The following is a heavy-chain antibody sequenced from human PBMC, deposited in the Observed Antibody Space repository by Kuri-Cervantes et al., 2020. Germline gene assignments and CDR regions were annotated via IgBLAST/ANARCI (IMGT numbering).Heavy chain of an antibody. CDR1: GGSISSGDYY. Sequence: LRLSCTVSGGSISSGDYYWSWIRQPPGKGLEWIGYIYYSGSTYYNPSLKSRVIISVDTSKNQFSLKLSSVTAADTAVYYCASGRDGYISYYFDYWGQGTLVTVSS. D-gene: IGHD5-24*01. CDR2: IYYSGST. V-gene: IGHV4-30-4*01. CDR3: ASGRDGYISYYFDY. J-gene: IGHJ4*02.